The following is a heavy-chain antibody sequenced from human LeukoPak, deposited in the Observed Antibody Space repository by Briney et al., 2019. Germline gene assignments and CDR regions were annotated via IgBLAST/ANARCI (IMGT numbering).Heavy chain of an antibody. J-gene: IGHJ3*02. CDR2: FYPGDSDS. CDR1: GYSFTSYW. V-gene: IGHV5-51*01. CDR3: ATARAAHDAFDI. Sequence: GESLKISCMGSGYSFTSYWIGWVRQMPGKGLEWMGIFYPGDSDSRYSPSFAGQVTISADKSISTAYLQWSSLKASDTAMYYCATARAAHDAFDIWGQGTMVTVSS. D-gene: IGHD2-15*01.